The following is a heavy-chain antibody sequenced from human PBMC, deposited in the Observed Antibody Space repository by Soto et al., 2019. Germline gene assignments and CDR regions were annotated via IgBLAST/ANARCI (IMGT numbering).Heavy chain of an antibody. Sequence: QVQLVQSGAEVRKPGASVNVSCKASGYTFRTHGITWVRQAHGQGLEWMGWLSGYNGNTKYAQKFQDRVTMTTDTSTSTAYMEVRSLTSDDTAVYYCARDGGQTVVDAWGQGTLVTVSS. J-gene: IGHJ5*02. CDR1: GYTFRTHG. D-gene: IGHD3-16*01. CDR3: ARDGGQTVVDA. V-gene: IGHV1-18*01. CDR2: LSGYNGNT.